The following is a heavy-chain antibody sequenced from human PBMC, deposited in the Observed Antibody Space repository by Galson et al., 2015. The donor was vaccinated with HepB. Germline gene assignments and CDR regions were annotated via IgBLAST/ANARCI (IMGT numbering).Heavy chain of an antibody. Sequence: SLRLSCAASGFTFSSYGMHWVRQAPGKGLEWVAFIRYDGSNKYYADSVKGRFTISRDNSKNTLYLQMNSLRAEDTAVYYCAKDIDALLWFGEFNFDYWGQGTLVTVSS. D-gene: IGHD3-10*01. CDR2: IRYDGSNK. J-gene: IGHJ4*02. V-gene: IGHV3-30*02. CDR3: AKDIDALLWFGEFNFDY. CDR1: GFTFSSYG.